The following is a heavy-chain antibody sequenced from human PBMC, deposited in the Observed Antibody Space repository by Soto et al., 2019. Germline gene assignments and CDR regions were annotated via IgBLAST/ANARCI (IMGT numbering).Heavy chain of an antibody. J-gene: IGHJ5*02. CDR3: AKDLGSTTVTTDWFDP. V-gene: IGHV3-23*01. CDR2: ISGSGGST. Sequence: GGSLSLSCAASGFTFSSYAMSWVRQAPGKGLEWVSAISGSGGSTYYADSVKGRFTISRDNSKNTLYLQMNSLRAEDTAVYYCAKDLGSTTVTTDWFDPWGQGTLVTVSS. CDR1: GFTFSSYA. D-gene: IGHD4-17*01.